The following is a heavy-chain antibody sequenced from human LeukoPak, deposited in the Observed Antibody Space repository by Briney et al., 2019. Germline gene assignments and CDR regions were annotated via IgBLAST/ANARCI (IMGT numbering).Heavy chain of an antibody. D-gene: IGHD6-13*01. CDR1: GGSISSSSYY. V-gene: IGHV4-39*07. J-gene: IGHJ3*02. CDR3: ARDPLSAHSSWYLRGAFDI. Sequence: SETLSLTCTVSGGSISSSSYYWGWIRQPPGKGLEWIGSIYYSGSTYYNPSLKSRVTISVDTSKNQFSLKLSSVTAADTAVYYCARDPLSAHSSWYLRGAFDIWGQGTMVTVSS. CDR2: IYYSGST.